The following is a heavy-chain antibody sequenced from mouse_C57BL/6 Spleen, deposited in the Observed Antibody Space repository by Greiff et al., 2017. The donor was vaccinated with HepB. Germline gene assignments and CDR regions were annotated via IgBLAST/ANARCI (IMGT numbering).Heavy chain of an antibody. V-gene: IGHV5-12*01. J-gene: IGHJ1*03. CDR3: ARQVYDYDGYFDV. CDR2: ISNGGGST. CDR1: GFTFSDYY. D-gene: IGHD2-4*01. Sequence: EVQRVESGGGLVQPGGSLKLSCAASGFTFSDYYMYWVRQTPEKRLEWVAYISNGGGSTYYPDTVKGRFTISRDNAKNTLYLQMSRLKSEDTAMYYCARQVYDYDGYFDVWGTGTTVTVSS.